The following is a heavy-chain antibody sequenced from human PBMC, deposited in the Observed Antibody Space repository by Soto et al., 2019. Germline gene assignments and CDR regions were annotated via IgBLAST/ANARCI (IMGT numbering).Heavy chain of an antibody. V-gene: IGHV3-33*01. CDR3: VRGDNWNDDASDY. Sequence: QVQLVESGGGVVQPGRSLRLSCAASGFMFNNHGMLWVRQAPGKGLEWVAVIGADGNNIYYADSVKGRCTISRDNSKNTVYLQMNSVRAEDTAVYYCVRGDNWNDDASDYWGQGTLVTVSS. CDR2: IGADGNNI. D-gene: IGHD1-1*01. CDR1: GFMFNNHG. J-gene: IGHJ4*02.